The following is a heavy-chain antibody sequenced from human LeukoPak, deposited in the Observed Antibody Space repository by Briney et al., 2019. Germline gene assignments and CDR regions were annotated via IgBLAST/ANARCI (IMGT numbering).Heavy chain of an antibody. Sequence: QPGGSLRLSCAASGFTFSNYEMNWVRQAPGKGLEWVSYISSSGSTIYYADSVKGRFTISRDNSKNTLYLQMNSLRAEDTAVYYCAKDSANSNYDSSGSSAFDYWGQGTLVTVSS. CDR3: AKDSANSNYDSSGSSAFDY. D-gene: IGHD3-22*01. J-gene: IGHJ4*02. CDR2: ISSSGSTI. CDR1: GFTFSNYE. V-gene: IGHV3-48*03.